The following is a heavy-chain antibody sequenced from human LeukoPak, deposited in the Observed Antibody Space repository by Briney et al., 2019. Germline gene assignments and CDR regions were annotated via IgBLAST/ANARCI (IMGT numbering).Heavy chain of an antibody. CDR3: AKDGALATVTTRYFDY. CDR2: ISGSGGST. V-gene: IGHV3-23*01. J-gene: IGHJ4*02. CDR1: GFTFSSYA. Sequence: GGSLTLSCAASGFTFSSYAMSWVRQAPGKGLEWVSAISGSGGSTYYAYSVKGRFTISRDNSKNTLYLQMNSLRAEDTAVYYCAKDGALATVTTRYFDYWGQGTLVTVSS. D-gene: IGHD4-17*01.